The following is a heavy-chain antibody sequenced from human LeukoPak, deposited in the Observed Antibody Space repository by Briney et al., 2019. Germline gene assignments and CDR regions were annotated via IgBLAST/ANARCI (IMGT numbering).Heavy chain of an antibody. CDR2: IYYSGST. V-gene: IGHV4-59*01. J-gene: IGHJ4*02. Sequence: PSETLSLTCTVSGGSISSYYWSWIRQPPGKGPEWIGYIYYSGSTNYNPSLKSRVTISIDTSKNQFSLKLSSVTAADTAVYYCARGPRVYCTGGSCYELDYWGQGTLVTVSS. D-gene: IGHD2-15*01. CDR1: GGSISSYY. CDR3: ARGPRVYCTGGSCYELDY.